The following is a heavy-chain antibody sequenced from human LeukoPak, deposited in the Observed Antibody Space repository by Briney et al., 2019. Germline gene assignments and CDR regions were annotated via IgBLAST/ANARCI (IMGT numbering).Heavy chain of an antibody. Sequence: SETLSLTCTVSGGSISSYYWSWIRQPPGKGLEWIGYIYYGGSTNYNPSLKSRVTISVDTSKNQFSLKLSSVTAADTAVYYCARYAVYDILTEYGMDVWGQGTTVTVSS. J-gene: IGHJ6*02. CDR1: GGSISSYY. CDR2: IYYGGST. D-gene: IGHD3-9*01. V-gene: IGHV4-59*08. CDR3: ARYAVYDILTEYGMDV.